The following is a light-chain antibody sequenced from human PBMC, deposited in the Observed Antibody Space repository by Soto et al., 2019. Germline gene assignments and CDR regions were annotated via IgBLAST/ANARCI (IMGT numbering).Light chain of an antibody. Sequence: DIQMTQSPSSLSASVGDRVTITCQASQDISNYLNWYQQKPGKAPKLLIYDASNLETGVPSRFSGSGPGTDFTCPISSVQPEDIATYYCQQYDNLLTFGGGTKVEIK. V-gene: IGKV1-33*01. CDR3: QQYDNLLT. J-gene: IGKJ4*01. CDR2: DAS. CDR1: QDISNY.